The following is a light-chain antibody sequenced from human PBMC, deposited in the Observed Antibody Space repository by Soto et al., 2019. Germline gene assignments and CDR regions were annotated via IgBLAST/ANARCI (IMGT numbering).Light chain of an antibody. V-gene: IGKV3-11*01. CDR2: DAS. CDR1: QSLSNF. J-gene: IGKJ3*01. Sequence: EIVLTQSPATLSLSPGDRATLSCRASQSLSNFLAWYQQKPGQAPRLLIYDASNRATGIPVRFSGSGSGTDFTLIISNLEPEDFALYYCQQRSNLFPFGPGTTVEIK. CDR3: QQRSNLFP.